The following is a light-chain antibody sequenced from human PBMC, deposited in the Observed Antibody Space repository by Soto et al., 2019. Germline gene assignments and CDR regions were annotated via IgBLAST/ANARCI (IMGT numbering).Light chain of an antibody. CDR2: RNN. CDR3: AAWDDSLRGVV. CDR1: SSNIGSNY. J-gene: IGLJ2*01. V-gene: IGLV1-47*01. Sequence: QSVLTQPPSASGTPGQRFTISFSGSSSNIGSNYVYWYQQLPGTAPKLLISRNNQRPSGVPDRFSGSKSGTSASLAISGLRSEDEADYDCAAWDDSLRGVVFGGGTKVTVL.